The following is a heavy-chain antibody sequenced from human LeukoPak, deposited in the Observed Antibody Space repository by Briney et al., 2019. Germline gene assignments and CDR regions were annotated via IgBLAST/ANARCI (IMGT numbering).Heavy chain of an antibody. D-gene: IGHD3-3*01. CDR1: GGSISSYY. J-gene: IGHJ4*02. Sequence: SETLSLTCTVSGGSISSYYWSWIRQPPGKGLEWIGYIYYSGSTNYNPSLKSRVTISVDTSKNQFSLKLSSVTAADTAVYYCARQYDFWSGPYYFDYWGQGTLVTVSP. CDR3: ARQYDFWSGPYYFDY. CDR2: IYYSGST. V-gene: IGHV4-59*08.